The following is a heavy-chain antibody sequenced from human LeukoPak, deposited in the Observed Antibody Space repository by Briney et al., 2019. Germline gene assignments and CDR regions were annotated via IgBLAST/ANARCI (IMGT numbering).Heavy chain of an antibody. J-gene: IGHJ6*03. CDR3: AREQGINCSGGSCYSLSYYYYYMDV. CDR2: IYTSGSA. Sequence: SETLSLTCTVSGGSISSGSYFWSWIRQPAGKGLEWIGRIYTSGSANYLPSLQSRLTISIDTSKNQFSLKLSSVTAADTAVYYCAREQGINCSGGSCYSLSYYYYYMDVWGKGTTVTISS. D-gene: IGHD2-15*01. CDR1: GGSISSGSYF. V-gene: IGHV4-61*02.